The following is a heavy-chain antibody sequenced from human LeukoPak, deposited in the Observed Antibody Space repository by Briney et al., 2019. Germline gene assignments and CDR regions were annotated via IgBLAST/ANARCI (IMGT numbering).Heavy chain of an antibody. Sequence: SETLSLTCTGSGDSIARLYWSWIRQSPGKGLEWIGYVYYSGNTNYNPSLKSRVTISIDKSKNQFSLTLYSVTAADTAVYYCAGDSASTRWFHWGQGILVTVSS. D-gene: IGHD2-2*01. CDR1: GDSIARLY. CDR3: AGDSASTRWFH. J-gene: IGHJ4*02. CDR2: VYYSGNT. V-gene: IGHV4-59*11.